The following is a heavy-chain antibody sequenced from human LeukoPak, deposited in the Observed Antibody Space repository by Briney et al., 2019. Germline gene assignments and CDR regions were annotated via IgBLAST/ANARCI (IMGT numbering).Heavy chain of an antibody. CDR3: ARRRRPDIVVVVAATPYNWFDP. D-gene: IGHD2-15*01. Sequence: SETLSLTCAVYGGSFSGYYWSWIRQPQGKGLEWIGEINHSGSTNYNPSLKSRVTISVDTSKNQFSLKLSSVTAADTAVYYCARRRRPDIVVVVAATPYNWFDPWGQGTLVTVSS. CDR1: GGSFSGYY. V-gene: IGHV4-34*01. CDR2: INHSGST. J-gene: IGHJ5*02.